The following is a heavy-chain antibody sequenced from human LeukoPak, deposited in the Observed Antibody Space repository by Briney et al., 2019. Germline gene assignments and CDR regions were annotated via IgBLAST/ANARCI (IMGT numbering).Heavy chain of an antibody. J-gene: IGHJ5*02. CDR2: IIPIFGTA. V-gene: IGHV1-69*05. Sequence: ASVKVSCKASGGTSSSYAISWVRQAPGQGLEWMGGIIPIFGTANYAQKFQGRVTITTDESTSTAYMELSSLRSEDTAVYYCARYGSGSYYGGTNWFDPWGQGTLVTVSS. CDR3: ARYGSGSYYGGTNWFDP. CDR1: GGTSSSYA. D-gene: IGHD3-10*01.